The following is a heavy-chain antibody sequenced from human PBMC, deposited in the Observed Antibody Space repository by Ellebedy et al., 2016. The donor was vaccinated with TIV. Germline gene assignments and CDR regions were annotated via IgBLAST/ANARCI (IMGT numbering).Heavy chain of an antibody. J-gene: IGHJ4*02. CDR1: GNTFTSYS. V-gene: IGHV1-46*01. CDR3: ATTEYSRTWSFDY. Sequence: AASVKVSCKASGNTFTSYSIYWVRRAPGRGLEWMGIINPTSGSTMYAQKFRGRVTVMSDTFTNTVYMELSSLTSEDTAVYFCATTEYSRTWSFDYWGQGTLVTVSS. CDR2: INPTSGST. D-gene: IGHD6-13*01.